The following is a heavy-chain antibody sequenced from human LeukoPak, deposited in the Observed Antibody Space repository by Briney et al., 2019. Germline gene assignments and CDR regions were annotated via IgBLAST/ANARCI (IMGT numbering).Heavy chain of an antibody. CDR2: ITSSGGST. V-gene: IGHV3-23*01. CDR1: GFTFSNYA. D-gene: IGHD3-10*01. Sequence: AGESLRLSCAVSGFTFSNYALSWVRQAPGKGLEWVLGITSSGGSTFYADSVKGRFTISRDNSKNTLYLQMNSLRVDDTAVYYCAKQSQGFGSGSFFDYWGQGTLVTVFS. J-gene: IGHJ4*02. CDR3: AKQSQGFGSGSFFDY.